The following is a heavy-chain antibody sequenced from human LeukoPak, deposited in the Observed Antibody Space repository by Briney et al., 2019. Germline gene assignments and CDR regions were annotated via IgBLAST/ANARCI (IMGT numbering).Heavy chain of an antibody. Sequence: PGGSLRLSCVSSGFTFSNDWMKWVRQAPGKGLEWVASINEDGSGKFSVGSVKDRITISIDNTRSSLDLEINSLTVEETAIYYCARDDGDVWGTGTTVTVAS. V-gene: IGHV3-7*01. CDR1: GFTFSNDW. CDR3: ARDDGDV. J-gene: IGHJ6*01. CDR2: INEDGSGK.